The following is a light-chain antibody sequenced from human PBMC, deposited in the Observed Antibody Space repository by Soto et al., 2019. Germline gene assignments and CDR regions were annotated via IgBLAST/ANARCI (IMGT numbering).Light chain of an antibody. CDR2: AAS. CDR3: QQLYTFPYT. J-gene: IGKJ2*01. Sequence: DIPLTQSPSFLSASVGDRVTITCRASQGIRSYLAWYQQKPGKAPKLLIYAASTLQSGVPSRFSGSGSGTEFPLTISSLQPEDFATYYCQQLYTFPYTFGQGTKLEIK. CDR1: QGIRSY. V-gene: IGKV1-9*01.